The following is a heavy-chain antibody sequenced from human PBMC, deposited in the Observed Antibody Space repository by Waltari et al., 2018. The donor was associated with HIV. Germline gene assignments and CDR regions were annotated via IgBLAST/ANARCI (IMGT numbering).Heavy chain of an antibody. Sequence: QVQLQESGPGLVKPSETLSLTCTVSGGSISSYYWSWIRQPPGEGLEWIGYIYYRGSTNANPSLKSRFTISVDTSKNQFSLKLSSVTAADTAVYYCARSEYSSSSPSIPDYYYYGMDVWGQGTTVTVSS. J-gene: IGHJ6*02. CDR2: IYYRGST. CDR1: GGSISSYY. V-gene: IGHV4-59*08. CDR3: ARSEYSSSSPSIPDYYYYGMDV. D-gene: IGHD6-6*01.